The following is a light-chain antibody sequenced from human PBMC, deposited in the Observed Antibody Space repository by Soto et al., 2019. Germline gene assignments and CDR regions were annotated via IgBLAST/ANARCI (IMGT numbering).Light chain of an antibody. Sequence: EIVLTQSPDTLSLSPVERATLSCRASQSVNIYLAWYQQKPGQAPRLLIYDASNRATGIPARFSGSGSGTDFTLTISSLEPEDIAVYYCQQRSNWRVTFGGGTKVDIK. CDR1: QSVNIY. V-gene: IGKV3-11*01. J-gene: IGKJ4*01. CDR2: DAS. CDR3: QQRSNWRVT.